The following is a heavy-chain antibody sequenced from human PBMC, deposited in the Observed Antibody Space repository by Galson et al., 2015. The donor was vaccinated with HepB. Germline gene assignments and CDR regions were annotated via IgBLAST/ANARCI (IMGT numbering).Heavy chain of an antibody. J-gene: IGHJ4*02. CDR3: ARQSGRWLQLALDY. CDR2: ISSSSSTI. V-gene: IGHV3-48*04. D-gene: IGHD5-24*01. CDR1: GFTFSSNR. Sequence: SLRLSCVDSGFTFSSNRMNWVRQAPGKGLEWVSYISSSSSTIYYADSVKGRFTISRDNAKNSLYLQMNSLRAEDTAVYYCARQSGRWLQLALDYWGQGTLVTVSS.